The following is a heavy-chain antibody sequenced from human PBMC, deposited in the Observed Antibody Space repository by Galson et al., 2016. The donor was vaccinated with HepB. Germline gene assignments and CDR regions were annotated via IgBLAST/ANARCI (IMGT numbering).Heavy chain of an antibody. J-gene: IGHJ6*02. V-gene: IGHV3-66*01. Sequence: SLRLSCAASGFTVSSNCMSWVRQAPGKGLEWVSLICDGGSAYHTDSVKARFTISRDNSKNTLYLQMNNLRPEDTAVYFCARDPPGVPDFALDVWGQGTTVTVSS. CDR2: ICDGGSA. CDR3: ARDPPGVPDFALDV. D-gene: IGHD3-10*01. CDR1: GFTVSSNC.